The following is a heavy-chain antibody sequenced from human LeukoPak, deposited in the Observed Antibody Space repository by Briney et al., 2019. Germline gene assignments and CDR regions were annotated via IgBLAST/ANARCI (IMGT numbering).Heavy chain of an antibody. CDR2: IYVGLFT. CDR3: VRERGGNSGCFYHYYYMDV. J-gene: IGHJ6*03. Sequence: PGGSLRLSCAASGFDIAGNYMSWVRQAPGKGLEWVSAIYVGLFTEYADSVKGRFTISRDNSKNTLLLEMGTLRAEDTAVYFCVRERGGNSGCFYHYYYMDVWGKGTTVTVSS. V-gene: IGHV3-53*01. D-gene: IGHD4-23*01. CDR1: GFDIAGNY.